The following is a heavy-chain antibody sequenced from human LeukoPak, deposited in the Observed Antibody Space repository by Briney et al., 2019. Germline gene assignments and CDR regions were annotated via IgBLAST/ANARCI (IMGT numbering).Heavy chain of an antibody. CDR1: GGSISSYY. V-gene: IGHV4-59*08. D-gene: IGHD5-18*01. CDR3: ARSEVDTAMVNAYYYCMDV. J-gene: IGHJ6*02. Sequence: SETLSLTCTVSGGSISSYYWSWIRQPPGKGLEWIGYIYSSGSTNYNPSLKSRVTISVDTSKNQFSLKLSSVTAADTAVYYCARSEVDTAMVNAYYYCMDVWGQGTTVTVSS. CDR2: IYSSGST.